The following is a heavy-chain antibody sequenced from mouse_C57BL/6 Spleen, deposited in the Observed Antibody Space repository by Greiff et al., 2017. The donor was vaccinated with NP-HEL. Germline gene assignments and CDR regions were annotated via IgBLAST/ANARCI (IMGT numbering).Heavy chain of an antibody. CDR1: GYTFTSYW. CDR3: ARSDYSGAMDY. Sequence: QVQLQQPGAKLVRPGSSVKLSCKASGYTFTSYWMHWVKQRPIQGLEWIGNIDPSDSETHYNQKFKDKATLTVDKSSSTAYMQLSSLTSEDSAVYYCARSDYSGAMDYWGQGTSVTVSP. J-gene: IGHJ4*01. CDR2: IDPSDSET. V-gene: IGHV1-52*01. D-gene: IGHD1-1*02.